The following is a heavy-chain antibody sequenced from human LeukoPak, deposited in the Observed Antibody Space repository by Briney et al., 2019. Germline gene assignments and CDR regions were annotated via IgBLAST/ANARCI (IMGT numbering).Heavy chain of an antibody. V-gene: IGHV1-69*13. CDR1: GGTFSSYA. D-gene: IGHD4-17*01. Sequence: SVKVSCKASGGTFSSYAMSWVRQAPGQGLDWMGGIIPIFGTANYAQKFQGRVTITADESTSTAYLELSSLRSEDTAVYYCASNGDYLDLFDYWGQGTLVTVSS. J-gene: IGHJ4*02. CDR3: ASNGDYLDLFDY. CDR2: IIPIFGTA.